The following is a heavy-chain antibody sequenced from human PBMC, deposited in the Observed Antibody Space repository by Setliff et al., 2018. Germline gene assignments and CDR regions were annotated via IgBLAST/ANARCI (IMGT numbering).Heavy chain of an antibody. Sequence: TGRSLRLSCAASGFTFDDYAMHWVRQAPGKGLEWVSLISWDGGSTYYADSVKGRFTISRDNSKNSLYLQMNSLRAEDTALYYCAKGQVGYSSSWYRGEFDYWGQGTLVTVSS. CDR1: GFTFDDYA. J-gene: IGHJ4*02. D-gene: IGHD6-13*01. CDR2: ISWDGGST. CDR3: AKGQVGYSSSWYRGEFDY. V-gene: IGHV3-43D*03.